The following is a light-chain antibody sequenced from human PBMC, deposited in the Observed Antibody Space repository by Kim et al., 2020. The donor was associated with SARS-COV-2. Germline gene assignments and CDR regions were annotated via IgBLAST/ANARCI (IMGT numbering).Light chain of an antibody. CDR3: NSRDSNTTLL. V-gene: IGLV3-19*01. CDR1: SLRSYY. Sequence: SSELTQDPAVSVALGQTVRITCRGDSLRSYYATWYQHKPGQAPILVIYGKNNRPSGIPDRFSGSSSGNTASFTITGTQAGDEADYYCNSRDSNTTLLLGG. J-gene: IGLJ2*01. CDR2: GKN.